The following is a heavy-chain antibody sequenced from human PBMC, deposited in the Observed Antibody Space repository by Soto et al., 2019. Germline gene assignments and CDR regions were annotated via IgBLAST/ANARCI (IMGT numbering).Heavy chain of an antibody. J-gene: IGHJ6*02. V-gene: IGHV6-1*01. Sequence: PSQTLSLTCAISGDSVSSNSAAWNWIRQSPSRGLEWLGRTYYRSKWYNDYAVSVKSRITINPDTSKNQFSLQLNSVTPEDTAVYYCARDLSLSGDIVVVPAAMSGGWSDYYNGMDVWGQGPTVTVSS. CDR3: ARDLSLSGDIVVVPAAMSGGWSDYYNGMDV. CDR2: TYYRSKWYN. D-gene: IGHD2-2*01. CDR1: GDSVSSNSAA.